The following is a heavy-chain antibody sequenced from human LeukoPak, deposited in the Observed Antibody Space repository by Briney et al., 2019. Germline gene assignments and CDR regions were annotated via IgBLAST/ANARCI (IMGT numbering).Heavy chain of an antibody. D-gene: IGHD4-17*01. V-gene: IGHV4-34*01. Sequence: SETLSLTCAVYGGSFSGYYWSWIRQPPGKGLEWIGEINHSGSTNYNPSLKSRVTISEDTSKNQFSLKLSSVTAADTAVYYCARVYGDYGDYYYYGMDVWGQGTTVTVSS. CDR2: INHSGST. J-gene: IGHJ6*02. CDR1: GGSFSGYY. CDR3: ARVYGDYGDYYYYGMDV.